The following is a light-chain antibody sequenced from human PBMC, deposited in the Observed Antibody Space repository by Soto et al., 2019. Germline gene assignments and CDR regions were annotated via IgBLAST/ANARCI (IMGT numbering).Light chain of an antibody. CDR1: QGITNR. CDR3: QQANSFPIT. V-gene: IGKV1D-12*01. CDR2: EAS. Sequence: DIHITQSPSSLSASLGDIVTITFLASQGITNRLAWYQQKPGKAPKLLIYEASSLQSGVPSRISGSGSGTDFTLTISSLQPEDFATYYCQQANSFPITFGQGTRLEIK. J-gene: IGKJ5*01.